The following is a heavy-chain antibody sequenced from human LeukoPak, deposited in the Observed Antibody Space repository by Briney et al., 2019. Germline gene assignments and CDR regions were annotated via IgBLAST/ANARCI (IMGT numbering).Heavy chain of an antibody. J-gene: IGHJ4*02. CDR2: FDPEDGET. Sequence: ASVKVSCKVSGYTLTELSMHWVRQAPGKGLEWMGGFDPEDGETIYAQKFQSRVTMTEDTSTDTAYMELSSLRSEDTAVYYCATRLLWFGELSTPFDYWGQGTLVTVSS. D-gene: IGHD3-10*01. V-gene: IGHV1-24*01. CDR3: ATRLLWFGELSTPFDY. CDR1: GYTLTELS.